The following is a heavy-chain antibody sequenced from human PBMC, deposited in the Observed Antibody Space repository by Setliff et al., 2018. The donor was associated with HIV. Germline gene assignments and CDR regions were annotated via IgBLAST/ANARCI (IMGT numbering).Heavy chain of an antibody. Sequence: GASVKVSCKASGYTFTDYYVHWVRQAPGQGLEWMGWINPSSGGTNYAQTFQGRVTMTRDTSISTAYMELSRLRSDDTAAFYCTRDYAHYFDFWGQGTLVTVSS. CDR3: TRDYAHYFDF. J-gene: IGHJ4*02. D-gene: IGHD3-16*01. CDR2: INPSSGGT. CDR1: GYTFTDYY. V-gene: IGHV1-2*02.